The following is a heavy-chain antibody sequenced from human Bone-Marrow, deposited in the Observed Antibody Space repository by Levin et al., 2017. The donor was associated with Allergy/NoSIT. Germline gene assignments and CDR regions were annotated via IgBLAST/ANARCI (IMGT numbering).Heavy chain of an antibody. CDR1: GFTFSSYS. V-gene: IGHV3-21*01. J-gene: IGHJ3*02. CDR3: ARDRFGELSPLEAFDI. CDR2: ISSSSSYI. Sequence: PGGSLRLSCAASGFTFSSYSMNWVRQAPGKGLEWVSSISSSSSYIYYADSVKGRFTISRDNAKNSLYLQMNSLRAEDTAVYYCARDRFGELSPLEAFDIWGQGTMVTVSS. D-gene: IGHD3-10*01.